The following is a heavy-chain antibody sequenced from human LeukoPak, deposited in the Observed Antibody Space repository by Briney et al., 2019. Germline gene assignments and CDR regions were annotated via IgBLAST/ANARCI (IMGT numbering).Heavy chain of an antibody. CDR3: ARVRMYSSSWYNYYYGMDV. CDR1: GGSISSYY. D-gene: IGHD6-13*01. Sequence: SETLSLTCTVSGGSISSYYWSWLRQPPGKGLEWIWYIYYSGSSNYNPSLKSRVTISVDTSKNQFSLKLNSVTAADTAVYYCARVRMYSSSWYNYYYGMDVWGQGTTVTVSS. CDR2: IYYSGSS. J-gene: IGHJ6*02. V-gene: IGHV4-59*01.